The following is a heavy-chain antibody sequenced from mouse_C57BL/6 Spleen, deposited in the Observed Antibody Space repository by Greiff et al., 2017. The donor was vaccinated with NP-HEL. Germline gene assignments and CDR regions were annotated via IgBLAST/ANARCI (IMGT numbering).Heavy chain of an antibody. CDR2: ISAGGSYT. J-gene: IGHJ4*01. Sequence: EVKLMESGGGLVKPGGSLKLSCAASGFTFSSYAMSWVRQTPEQRLEWVATISAGGSYTYYPDNVKGRFTISRDNAKNNLYLQMSHLTSEDTAMYYCARDPLDDWGQGTSVTVAS. CDR3: ARDPLDD. CDR1: GFTFSSYA. V-gene: IGHV5-4*01.